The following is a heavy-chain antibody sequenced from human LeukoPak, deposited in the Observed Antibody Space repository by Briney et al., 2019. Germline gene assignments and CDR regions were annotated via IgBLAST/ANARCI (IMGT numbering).Heavy chain of an antibody. Sequence: EASVKVSCKASGYTFTSYGISWVRQAPGQGLEWMGWISAYNGNTNYAQKLQGRVTMTTDTSTSTAYMELRSLRSDDTAVYYCARDLLRFLEGGLMSYYYYGMDVWGQGTTVTVSS. CDR3: ARDLLRFLEGGLMSYYYYGMDV. CDR1: GYTFTSYG. D-gene: IGHD3-3*01. V-gene: IGHV1-18*01. CDR2: ISAYNGNT. J-gene: IGHJ6*02.